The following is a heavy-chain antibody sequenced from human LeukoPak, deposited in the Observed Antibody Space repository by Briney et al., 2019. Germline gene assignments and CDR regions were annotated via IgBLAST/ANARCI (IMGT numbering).Heavy chain of an antibody. J-gene: IGHJ5*02. Sequence: PSETLSLTCTVTGGSINRDSWSWILQSPGKGLEWIGYSYYIGTTSYNPSLKSRGTISLDTAMIQSSLNLSSVTAADTAVYFCARVYWRVVDSPVLGWFDPWGQGTLVTVSS. CDR3: ARVYWRVVDSPVLGWFDP. D-gene: IGHD3-3*01. V-gene: IGHV4-59*01. CDR1: GGSINRDS. CDR2: SYYIGTT.